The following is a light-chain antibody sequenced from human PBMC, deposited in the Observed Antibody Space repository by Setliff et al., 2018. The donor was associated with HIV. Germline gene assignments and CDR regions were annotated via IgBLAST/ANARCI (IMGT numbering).Light chain of an antibody. V-gene: IGLV2-11*01. CDR3: QSYDNSLSGSAV. J-gene: IGLJ1*01. Sequence: QSALAQPRSVSGSPGQSVTIPCTGTSSDVGSYNFVTWYQQHPGKVPKLIIYDVTRRPSGVPDRFSGSRSGNTASLTISGLQAEDEADYYCQSYDNSLSGSAVFGTGTKGTVL. CDR2: DVT. CDR1: SSDVGSYNF.